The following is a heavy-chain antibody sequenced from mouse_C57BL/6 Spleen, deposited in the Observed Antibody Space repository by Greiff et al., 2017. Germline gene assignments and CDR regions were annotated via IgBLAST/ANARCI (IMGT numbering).Heavy chain of an antibody. CDR3: TTDDYDRDAMDY. V-gene: IGHV14-1*01. J-gene: IGHJ4*01. D-gene: IGHD2-4*01. CDR2: IDPEDGDT. CDR1: SFNIKDYY. Sequence: VQLQQSGAELVRPGASVKLSCTASSFNIKDYYMHWVKQRPEQGLEWIGRIDPEDGDTEYAPKFQGKATMTADTSSNTAYLQLSSLTSEDTAVYYCTTDDYDRDAMDYWGQGTSVTVSS.